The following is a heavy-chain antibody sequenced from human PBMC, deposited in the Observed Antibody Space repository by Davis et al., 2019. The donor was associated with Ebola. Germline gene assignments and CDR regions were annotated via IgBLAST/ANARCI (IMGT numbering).Heavy chain of an antibody. CDR1: GGSFSGYY. Sequence: MPSETLSLTCAVYGGSFSGYYWSWIRQPPGKGLEWIGEINHSGSTNYSPSLKSRVTVSVDTSKNQFSLKLSSVTAADTAVYYCARVLWFGELLYSYFDYWGQGTLVTVSS. CDR3: ARVLWFGELLYSYFDY. V-gene: IGHV4-34*01. CDR2: INHSGST. D-gene: IGHD3-10*01. J-gene: IGHJ4*02.